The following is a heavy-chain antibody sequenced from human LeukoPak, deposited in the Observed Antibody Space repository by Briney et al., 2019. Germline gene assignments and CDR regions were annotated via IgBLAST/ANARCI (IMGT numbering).Heavy chain of an antibody. CDR1: GYSISSAYY. CDR3: ARAPLVVVAAEFDS. J-gene: IGHJ4*02. Sequence: SETPSLTCTVSGYSISSAYYWAWIRQPPGKGLEWIGSIYHSGSTYYNPSLKNRVTISVDTSKNQFSLKLSSVTAADTAVYYCARAPLVVVAAEFDSWGQGTLVTVFS. CDR2: IYHSGST. D-gene: IGHD2-15*01. V-gene: IGHV4-38-2*02.